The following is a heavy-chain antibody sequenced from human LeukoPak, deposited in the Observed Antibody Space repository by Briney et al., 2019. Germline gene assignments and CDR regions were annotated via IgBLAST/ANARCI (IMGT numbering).Heavy chain of an antibody. V-gene: IGHV4-59*08. CDR1: GGSISSYY. J-gene: IGHJ3*02. D-gene: IGHD1-26*01. CDR2: IYNSGST. CDR3: ARLTPGIVGAQGYAFDI. Sequence: SETLSLTCTVSGGSISSYYWSWIRQPPGKGLEWIGYIYNSGSTNYNPSLKSRVTISVDTSKNQFSLNLSSVTAADTAVYYCARLTPGIVGAQGYAFDIWGQGTMVTVSS.